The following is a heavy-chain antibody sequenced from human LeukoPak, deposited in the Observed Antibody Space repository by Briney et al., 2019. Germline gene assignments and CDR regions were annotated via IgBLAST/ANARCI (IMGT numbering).Heavy chain of an antibody. CDR1: GFTFSNYA. J-gene: IGHJ4*02. CDR3: AKASDYDILTGYYIDY. Sequence: PGGSLRLSCAASGFTFSNYAMTWVRQAPGKGLEWVSGISWNSGSIGYADSVKGRFTISRDNAKNSLYLQMNSLRAEDTALYYCAKASDYDILTGYYIDYWGQGTLVTVSS. V-gene: IGHV3-9*01. CDR2: ISWNSGSI. D-gene: IGHD3-9*01.